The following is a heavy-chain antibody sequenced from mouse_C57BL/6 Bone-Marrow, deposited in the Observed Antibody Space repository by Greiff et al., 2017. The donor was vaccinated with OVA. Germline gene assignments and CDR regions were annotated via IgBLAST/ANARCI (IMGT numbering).Heavy chain of an antibody. V-gene: IGHV14-4*01. CDR2: IDPENGDT. J-gene: IGHJ4*01. CDR3: TTEGAVVATEDY. Sequence: EVQLQQSGAELVRPGASVKLSCTASGFNIKDDYMHWVKQRPEQGLEWIGWIDPENGDTEYASKFQGKATITADTSSNTAYLQLSSLTSEDTAVYYCTTEGAVVATEDYWGQGTSVTVSS. CDR1: GFNIKDDY. D-gene: IGHD1-1*01.